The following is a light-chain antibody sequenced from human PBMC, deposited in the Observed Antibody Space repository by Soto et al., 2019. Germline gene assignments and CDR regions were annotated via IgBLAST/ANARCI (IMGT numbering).Light chain of an antibody. Sequence: IVLTQAPGTLSLSPGERATLSCRASQTGSNSYLAWYQHKSGQAPRLLIYGVYTRASGIPDRFSGSGSGTEFTLTITRLEPEDFAVYYCQQYGSPPQTFGQGTKVDIK. CDR2: GVY. CDR3: QQYGSPPQT. V-gene: IGKV3-20*01. CDR1: QTGSNSY. J-gene: IGKJ1*01.